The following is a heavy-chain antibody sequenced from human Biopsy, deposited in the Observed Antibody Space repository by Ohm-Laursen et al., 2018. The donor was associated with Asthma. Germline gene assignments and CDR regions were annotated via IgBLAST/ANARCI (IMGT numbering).Heavy chain of an antibody. CDR2: ITGSGGFT. J-gene: IGHJ4*02. Sequence: ETLSLTCTVSGDSISSPAYYWSWVRQAPGKGLEWVSSITGSGGFTYYADSVKGRFTISRDKSDNTLYLQMNSLTAEDTAVYHCAKDERAYYGSDSKYMQPVPLGDWGQGTVVIVSA. CDR3: AKDERAYYGSDSKYMQPVPLGD. V-gene: IGHV3-23*01. D-gene: IGHD2-21*01. CDR1: GDSISSPAYY.